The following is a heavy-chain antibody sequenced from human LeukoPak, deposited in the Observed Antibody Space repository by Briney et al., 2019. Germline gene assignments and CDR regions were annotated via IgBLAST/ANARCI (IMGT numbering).Heavy chain of an antibody. CDR2: ISNSGGTT. V-gene: IGHV3-23*01. Sequence: PGGSLRLSCAASGFTFSTYAMNWVRQTPGRGLEWVSAISNSGGTTYYADSVKGRFTISRDNSKNTLYLQMNSLRAEDTAVYYCAKDSSSFDYWGQGTLVTVSS. CDR3: AKDSSSFDY. CDR1: GFTFSTYA. J-gene: IGHJ4*02.